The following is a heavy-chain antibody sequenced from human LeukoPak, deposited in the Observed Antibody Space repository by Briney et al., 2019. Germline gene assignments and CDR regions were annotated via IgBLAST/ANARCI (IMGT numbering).Heavy chain of an antibody. V-gene: IGHV5-51*01. Sequence: GESLKISCKGSGYSFTRYWIGWVRQMPGKGLEWMGIIYPGDSDTRYSPSFQGQVTISADKSISTAYLQWSSLKASDTAMYYCARHRYYYDSSALRYYGMDVWGQGTTVTVSS. CDR2: IYPGDSDT. D-gene: IGHD3-22*01. J-gene: IGHJ6*02. CDR3: ARHRYYYDSSALRYYGMDV. CDR1: GYSFTRYW.